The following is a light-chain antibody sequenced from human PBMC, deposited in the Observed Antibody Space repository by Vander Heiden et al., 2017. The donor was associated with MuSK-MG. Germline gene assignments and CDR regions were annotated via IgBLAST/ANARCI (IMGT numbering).Light chain of an antibody. V-gene: IGLV2-11*01. J-gene: IGLJ2*01. CDR2: DVS. Sequence: SALTQPRPVSGSPGQSVTIACTGTSSDVGGYNYVSWYQQHPGKAPKLLIYDVSKRPSGVPDRFSGSKSGNTASLTISGLQAEDEADYYCCSYAGSYTSDVVFGGGTKLTVL. CDR1: SSDVGGYNY. CDR3: CSYAGSYTSDVV.